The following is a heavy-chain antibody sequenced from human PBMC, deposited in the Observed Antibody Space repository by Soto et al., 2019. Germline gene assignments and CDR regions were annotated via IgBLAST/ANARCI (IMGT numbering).Heavy chain of an antibody. CDR2: IYYSGST. CDR1: GGSISSGDYY. J-gene: IGHJ4*02. CDR3: AREQRTDYGDSGFDY. D-gene: IGHD4-17*01. V-gene: IGHV4-30-4*01. Sequence: QVQLQESGPGLVKPSQNLSLTGTVSGGSISSGDYYWSWIRQPPGKGLEWIGYIYYSGSTYYNPSIKSGVTISVDTYKNQYYLNLSSVTAAHTAVYYCAREQRTDYGDSGFDYWGQGTLVTVSS.